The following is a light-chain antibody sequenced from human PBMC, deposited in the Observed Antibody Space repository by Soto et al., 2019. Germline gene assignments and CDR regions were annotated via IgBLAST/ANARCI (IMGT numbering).Light chain of an antibody. CDR2: WTS. J-gene: IGKJ2*01. V-gene: IGKV4-1*01. CDR3: HLYYSLPYT. Sequence: DIVMTQSPDSLAVSLGERATINCRSSQSVLYSSNNKNYLAWYQQKPGHPPKLLIYWTSTRESGVPDRFSGSGSGTDFTLTISSLQAEDVAVYYCHLYYSLPYTFGQGTKLEIK. CDR1: QSVLYSSNNKNY.